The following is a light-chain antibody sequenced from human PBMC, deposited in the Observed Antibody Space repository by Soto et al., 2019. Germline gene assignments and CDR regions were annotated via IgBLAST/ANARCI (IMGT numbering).Light chain of an antibody. CDR3: RSFAGRGTLV. CDR2: EVR. J-gene: IGLJ3*02. Sequence: QSALTQPASVSGSPGQSITISCTGTSSDVGGYNSVSWYQHHPGRAPKLIIYEVRSRSSGVPNRFSGSKSGSTAALTISGLQAADEADSYFRSFAGRGTLVFGGGTKLTVL. V-gene: IGLV2-14*01. CDR1: SSDVGGYNS.